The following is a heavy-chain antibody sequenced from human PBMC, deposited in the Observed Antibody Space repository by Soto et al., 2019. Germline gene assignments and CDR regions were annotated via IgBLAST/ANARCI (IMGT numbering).Heavy chain of an antibody. Sequence: QVQLVESGGGGVQRGGSLRLSCRASGFSLSSYVMHWVRQAPGDGLERVAGISGDGSSTHYADSVKGRFTISRDNSKNTLYLQMDRLSAGETAMYYCGRQDESSGNAGPFEQWGQGTLVTVSS. CDR1: GFSLSSYV. CDR2: ISGDGSST. CDR3: GRQDESSGNAGPFEQ. D-gene: IGHD3-22*01. V-gene: IGHV3-30-3*01. J-gene: IGHJ1*01.